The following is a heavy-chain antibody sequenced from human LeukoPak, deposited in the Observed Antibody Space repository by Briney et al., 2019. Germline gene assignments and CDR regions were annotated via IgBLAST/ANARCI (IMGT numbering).Heavy chain of an antibody. CDR1: GGSFSGYY. J-gene: IGHJ4*02. Sequence: SETLTLTCAVYGGSFSGYYWSWIRQPPGKGGEWIGEINHSGSTNYNPSLESRVTIPVETSKKQFALKLRSVTTAGNAVFYCSSAGVSGYDQWGQGTLLTVSS. CDR3: SSAGVSGYDQ. CDR2: INHSGST. D-gene: IGHD5-12*01. V-gene: IGHV4-34*01.